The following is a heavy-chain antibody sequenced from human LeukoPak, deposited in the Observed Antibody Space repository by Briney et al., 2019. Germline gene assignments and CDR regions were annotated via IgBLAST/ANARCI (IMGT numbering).Heavy chain of an antibody. CDR2: IYTSGST. J-gene: IGHJ5*02. V-gene: IGHV4-61*02. Sequence: PSETLSLTCTVSGGSISSGSYYWRWIRQPAGKGLEWIGRIYTSGSTNYNPSLKSRVTISVDTSKNQFSLKLSTVTAADTAVYYCASNFGPSGFDPWGQGTLVTVSS. D-gene: IGHD3-10*01. CDR3: ASNFGPSGFDP. CDR1: GGSISSGSYY.